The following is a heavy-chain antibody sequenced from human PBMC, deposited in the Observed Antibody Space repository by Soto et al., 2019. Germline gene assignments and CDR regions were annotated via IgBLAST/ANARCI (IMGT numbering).Heavy chain of an antibody. CDR2: IYYSGST. V-gene: IGHV4-59*01. CDR3: ARVPPYSSSWYNYYYYYGMDV. CDR1: GGSISSYY. D-gene: IGHD6-13*01. Sequence: SETLSLTCTVSGGSISSYYWSWIRQPPGKGLEWIGYIYYSGSTNYNPSLKSRVTISVDTSKNQFSLKLSSVTAADTAVYYCARVPPYSSSWYNYYYYYGMDVWGQGTTVTVSS. J-gene: IGHJ6*02.